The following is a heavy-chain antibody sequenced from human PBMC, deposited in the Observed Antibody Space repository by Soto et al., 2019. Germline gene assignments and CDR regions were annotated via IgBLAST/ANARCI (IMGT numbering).Heavy chain of an antibody. CDR2: IDPSDSYT. Sequence: GESLKISCKGSGYSFTSYWISWVRQMPGKGLEWMGRIDPSDSYTNYSPSFQGHVTISADKSISTAYLQWSSLKASDTAMYYCARFGAPALSHSWFDVWGQGTLVTVSS. CDR3: ARFGAPALSHSWFDV. J-gene: IGHJ5*02. D-gene: IGHD3-16*01. V-gene: IGHV5-10-1*01. CDR1: GYSFTSYW.